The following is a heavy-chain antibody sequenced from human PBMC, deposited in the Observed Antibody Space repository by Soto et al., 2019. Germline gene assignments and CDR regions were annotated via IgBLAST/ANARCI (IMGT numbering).Heavy chain of an antibody. J-gene: IGHJ6*02. CDR1: GFTFSSYA. V-gene: IGHV3-23*01. CDR2: ISGSGGST. D-gene: IGHD3-10*01. CDR3: AKGLEGAISVAAYSYSGMDV. Sequence: GGSLRLSCAASGFTFSSYAMSWVRQAPGKGLEWVSAISGSGGSTYYADSVKGRFTISRDNSKNTLYLQMNSLRAEDTAVYYCAKGLEGAISVAAYSYSGMDVWGQGTTVTVSS.